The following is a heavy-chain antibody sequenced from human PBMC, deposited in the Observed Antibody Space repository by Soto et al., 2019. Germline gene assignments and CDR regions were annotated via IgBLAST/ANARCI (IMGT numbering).Heavy chain of an antibody. CDR1: GASFSGDY. D-gene: IGHD3-10*01. CDR2: INHSGST. Sequence: QVQLQQWGAGLLKPSETLSLTCAVYGASFSGDYWSWIRQPPGQGLEWIGEINHSGSTNYNPSLKSRVTISVDTSKNQFSLKLSSVTAADTAVYYCARGGITYDFDYWGQGTLVTVSS. J-gene: IGHJ4*02. CDR3: ARGGITYDFDY. V-gene: IGHV4-34*01.